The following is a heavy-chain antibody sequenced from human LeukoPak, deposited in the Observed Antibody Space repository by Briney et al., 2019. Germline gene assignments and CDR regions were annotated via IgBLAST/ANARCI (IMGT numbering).Heavy chain of an antibody. Sequence: GGSLRLSCAASGFTFSSFSMNWVRQAPGKGLEWVSSISSSSSYIYYADSVKGRFTISRDNAKNSLYLQMNSLRAEDTAVYYCARDVLSASPDDYWGQGTLVTVSS. D-gene: IGHD2/OR15-2a*01. CDR3: ARDVLSASPDDY. CDR1: GFTFSSFS. CDR2: ISSSSSYI. V-gene: IGHV3-21*01. J-gene: IGHJ4*02.